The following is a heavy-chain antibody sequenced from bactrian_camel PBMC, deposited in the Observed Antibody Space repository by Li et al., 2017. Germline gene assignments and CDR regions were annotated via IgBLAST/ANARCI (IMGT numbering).Heavy chain of an antibody. J-gene: IGHJ4*01. V-gene: IGHV3S10*01. CDR1: GYTFSSHS. CDR3: TTAMGWNPGQGFEY. D-gene: IGHD7*01. Sequence: DVQLVESGGGLVQPGGSLRLSCAASGYTFSSHSMSWVRQAPGTGLEWVSDINSDGRTYYEDSVKGRFTISRDNAPNRVRLQMDRLQPEDTALYYCTTAMGWNPGQGFEYWGQGTQVTVS. CDR2: INSDGRT.